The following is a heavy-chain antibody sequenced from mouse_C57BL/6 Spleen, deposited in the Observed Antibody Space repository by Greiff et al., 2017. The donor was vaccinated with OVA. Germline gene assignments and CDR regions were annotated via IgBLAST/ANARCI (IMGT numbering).Heavy chain of an antibody. J-gene: IGHJ1*03. Sequence: QVQLQQPGAELVKPGASVKLSCKASGYTLTSYWMHWVKQRPGRGLEWIGRIDPNSGGTKYNEKFKSKATLTVDKPSSTAYMQLSSLTSEDSAVYYCARSTTNWESGWYFDVWGTGTTVTVSS. V-gene: IGHV1-72*01. D-gene: IGHD4-1*01. CDR2: IDPNSGGT. CDR1: GYTLTSYW. CDR3: ARSTTNWESGWYFDV.